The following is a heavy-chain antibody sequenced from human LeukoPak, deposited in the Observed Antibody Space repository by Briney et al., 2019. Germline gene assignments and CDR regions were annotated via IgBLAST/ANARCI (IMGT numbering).Heavy chain of an antibody. J-gene: IGHJ4*02. CDR2: ISSSSSTI. V-gene: IGHV3-48*04. D-gene: IGHD6-13*01. Sequence: GGSLRLSCAASGFTFSSYIMNWVRQAPGKGLEWVSYISSSSSTIYYADSVKGRFTISRDNAKNSLYLQMNSLRAEDTAVYYCAREGSSSWYGGDYWGQGTLVTVSS. CDR3: AREGSSSWYGGDY. CDR1: GFTFSSYI.